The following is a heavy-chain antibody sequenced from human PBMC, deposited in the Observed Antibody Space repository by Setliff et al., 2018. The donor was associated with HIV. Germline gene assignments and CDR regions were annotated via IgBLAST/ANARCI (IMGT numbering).Heavy chain of an antibody. Sequence: SETLSLTCTVSGGSISSYYWSWIRQPPGKGLEWIGYIYYSGSTNYNPSLKSRVTISVDTSKNQFSLKLSSVTAADTAVYYCARDGATSNWDKKVLDAWGQGTRVTVS. V-gene: IGHV4-59*01. J-gene: IGHJ5*02. CDR2: IYYSGST. CDR1: GGSISSYY. D-gene: IGHD2-2*01. CDR3: ARDGATSNWDKKVLDA.